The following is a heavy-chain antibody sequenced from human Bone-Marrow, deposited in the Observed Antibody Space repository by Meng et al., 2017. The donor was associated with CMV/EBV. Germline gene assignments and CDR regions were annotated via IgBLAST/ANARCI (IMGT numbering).Heavy chain of an antibody. D-gene: IGHD1-7*01. CDR3: ARLTGTTAC. J-gene: IGHJ4*02. Sequence: GESLKISCAASGFTFSSYSMNWVRQAPGKGLEWVSSISSSSSYIYYADSVKGRFTISRDNAKNSLYLQMNSLKTEDTAVYYCARLTGTTACWGQGTLVTVSS. V-gene: IGHV3-21*04. CDR1: GFTFSSYS. CDR2: ISSSSSYI.